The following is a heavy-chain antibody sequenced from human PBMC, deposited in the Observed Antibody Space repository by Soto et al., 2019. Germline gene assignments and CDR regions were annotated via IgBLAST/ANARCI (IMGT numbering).Heavy chain of an antibody. CDR3: ARDQGGGWFDP. V-gene: IGHV1-18*01. J-gene: IGHJ5*02. Sequence: QVQLVQSGAEVKKPGASVKVSCKASGYTFSSYGISWVRQAPGQGLEWMGWISAYNGNTSYAQNLQGRVTVTTDTSTSTAYMELRRLRADDTAAYYCARDQGGGWFDPWGRGDLVTVSS. CDR1: GYTFSSYG. CDR2: ISAYNGNT. D-gene: IGHD1-26*01.